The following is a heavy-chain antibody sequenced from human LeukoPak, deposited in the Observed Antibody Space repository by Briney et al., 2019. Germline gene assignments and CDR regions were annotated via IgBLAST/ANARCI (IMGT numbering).Heavy chain of an antibody. CDR3: ARAYGSGSSGFDY. J-gene: IGHJ4*02. Sequence: SQTLSLTYAISGHSVSINSAAWTWIRQSPSRGLEWLGRTYYRPKWYNDYAVSVKSRITINPDTSKNQFSLQLNSVTPEDTAVYYCARAYGSGSSGFDYWGQGTLVTVPS. D-gene: IGHD3-10*01. CDR1: GHSVSINSAA. CDR2: TYYRPKWYN. V-gene: IGHV6-1*01.